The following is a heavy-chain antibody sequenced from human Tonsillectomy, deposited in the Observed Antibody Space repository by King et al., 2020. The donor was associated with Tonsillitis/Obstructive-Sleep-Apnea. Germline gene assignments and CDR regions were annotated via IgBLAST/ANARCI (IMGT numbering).Heavy chain of an antibody. V-gene: IGHV3-30*04. CDR2: ISYDGSTK. J-gene: IGHJ6*02. CDR3: SRDPQLHILAGHYYYGMDV. CDR1: GFTFSTYA. Sequence: VQLVESGGGVVQPGRSLRLSCAASGFTFSTYALHWVRQAPGKGLEWVTVISYDGSTKYYADSLKGRFTISRDNSKNTLYLQMNSLRSEDTAVYYCSRDPQLHILAGHYYYGMDVWGQGTTVTVSS. D-gene: IGHD1-7*01.